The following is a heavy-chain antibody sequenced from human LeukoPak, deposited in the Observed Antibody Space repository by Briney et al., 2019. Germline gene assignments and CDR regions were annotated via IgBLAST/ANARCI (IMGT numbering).Heavy chain of an antibody. CDR2: ITDDGTT. CDR1: GFTFSSAW. J-gene: IGHJ4*02. Sequence: GGSLRLSCAASGFTFSSAWMHLVRQGPGTGLVWVSRITDDGTTTYADSVKGRFTISRDNAKNTLYLQMNSLRAEDTAAYYCVRDRVGPDYWGQGTLVTVSS. V-gene: IGHV3-74*03. CDR3: VRDRVGPDY. D-gene: IGHD1-26*01.